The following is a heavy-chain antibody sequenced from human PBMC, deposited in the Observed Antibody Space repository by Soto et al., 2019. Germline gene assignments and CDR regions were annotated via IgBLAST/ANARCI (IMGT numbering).Heavy chain of an antibody. CDR2: IDAEDAAM. J-gene: IGHJ5*02. V-gene: IGHV1-24*01. D-gene: IGHD1-20*01. Sequence: QVQLVQSGAEVKKPGASVKVSCKVYGDTLTELYIHWVRQAPGEGLEWLGGIDAEDAAMISAEKSRGRITMTEDTSTNTAYMTLTSLRSEDTAIYYCAILLSPVHGHHLYNGFDPWGQGTLVTVSS. CDR3: AILLSPVHGHHLYNGFDP. CDR1: GDTLTELY.